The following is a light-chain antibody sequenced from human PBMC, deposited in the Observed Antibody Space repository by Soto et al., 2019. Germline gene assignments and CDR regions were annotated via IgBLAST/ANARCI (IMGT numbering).Light chain of an antibody. J-gene: IGLJ2*01. CDR3: QVWDSSSDHPGV. Sequence: SYELTQPPSVSVAPGKTARITCGGNNIGSKSVHWYQQKPRQAPVLVIYYDCDRPSGIPERFSGSNSGNTATLTISRVEAGDEADYYCQVWDSSSDHPGVFGGGTKLTVL. V-gene: IGLV3-21*04. CDR2: YDC. CDR1: NIGSKS.